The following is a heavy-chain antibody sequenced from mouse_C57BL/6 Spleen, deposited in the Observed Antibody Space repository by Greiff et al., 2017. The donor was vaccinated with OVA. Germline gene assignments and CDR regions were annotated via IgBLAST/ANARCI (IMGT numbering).Heavy chain of an antibody. V-gene: IGHV5-6*01. CDR3: ARRLSTMVTTHSYYFDY. CDR2: ISSGGSYT. D-gene: IGHD2-2*01. J-gene: IGHJ2*01. CDR1: GFTFSSYG. Sequence: DVQLVESGGDLVKPGGSLKLSCAASGFTFSSYGMSWVRQTPDKRLEWVATISSGGSYTYYPDSVKGRFTISRDNAKNTLYLQMSSLKSEDTAMYYCARRLSTMVTTHSYYFDYWGQGTTLTVSS.